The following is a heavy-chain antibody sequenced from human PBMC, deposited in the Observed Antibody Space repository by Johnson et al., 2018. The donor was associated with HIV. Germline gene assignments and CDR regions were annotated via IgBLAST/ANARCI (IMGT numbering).Heavy chain of an antibody. Sequence: QVQLVESGGGVVQPEKSLRLSCAASGFTFSSYALHWVRQAPGKGLEWVAVISYDANNKYYADAVKGRFTISRDNSKNTLYLQMNSLRADDTAVYYCGTSTVVRGIIITNHALDIWGQGTMVTVSS. D-gene: IGHD3-10*01. CDR2: ISYDANNK. V-gene: IGHV3-30*04. J-gene: IGHJ3*02. CDR1: GFTFSSYA. CDR3: GTSTVVRGIIITNHALDI.